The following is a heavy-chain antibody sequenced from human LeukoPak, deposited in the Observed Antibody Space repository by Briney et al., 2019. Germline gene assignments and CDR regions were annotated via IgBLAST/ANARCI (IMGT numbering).Heavy chain of an antibody. CDR2: IYYSGSA. CDR1: GGSISSYY. CDR3: ARLSVTTTFFDY. V-gene: IGHV4-59*08. D-gene: IGHD4-17*01. Sequence: SETLSLTCTVSGGSISSYYWSWIRQPPGKGLEWIGYIYYSGSANYNPSLKSRATISVDTSKKQFSLKVSSVTAADTAVYYCARLSVTTTFFDYWGQGTLVAVSS. J-gene: IGHJ4*02.